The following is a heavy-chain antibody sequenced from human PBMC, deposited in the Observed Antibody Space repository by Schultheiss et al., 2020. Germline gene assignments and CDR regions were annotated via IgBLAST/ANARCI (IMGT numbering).Heavy chain of an antibody. CDR2: MNPNSGNT. J-gene: IGHJ4*02. D-gene: IGHD6-19*01. CDR1: GYTFTSYD. CDR3: ARRDRSGWPYDY. Sequence: ASVTVSGKASGYTFTSYDINWVRQATGQGLEWMGWMNPNSGNTGYAQKFQGRVTITADKSTSTAYMELSSLRSEDTAVYYCARRDRSGWPYDYWGQGTQVTVSS. V-gene: IGHV1-8*01.